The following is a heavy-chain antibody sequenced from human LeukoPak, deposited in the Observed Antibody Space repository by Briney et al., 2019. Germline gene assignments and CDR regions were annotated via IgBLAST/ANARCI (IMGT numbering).Heavy chain of an antibody. CDR3: ARGPNYSNFGSAYYYYMDV. V-gene: IGHV1-8*03. CDR1: VYMFTNYD. J-gene: IGHJ6*03. D-gene: IGHD4-11*01. Sequence: ASVSVSFKPSVYMFTNYDINWVRQATGQGLEWMGWMNPQRGNTGYAQKFRGRVTITRDTSITTAYMELSSLRSEDTAVYYCARGPNYSNFGSAYYYYMDVWGKGTTVTVSS. CDR2: MNPQRGNT.